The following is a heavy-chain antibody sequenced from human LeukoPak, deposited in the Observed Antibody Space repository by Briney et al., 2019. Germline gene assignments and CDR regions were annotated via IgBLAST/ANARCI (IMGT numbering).Heavy chain of an antibody. CDR3: ARASMVRGVIITMVIPWFDP. J-gene: IGHJ5*02. V-gene: IGHV3-21*01. D-gene: IGHD3-10*01. CDR1: GFTFSSYS. Sequence: TGGSLRLSCAASGFTFSSYSMNWVRQAPGKGLEWVSSISSSSSYIYYADSVKGQFTISRDNAKNSLYLQMNSLRAEDTAVYYCARASMVRGVIITMVIPWFDPWGQGTLVAVSS. CDR2: ISSSSSYI.